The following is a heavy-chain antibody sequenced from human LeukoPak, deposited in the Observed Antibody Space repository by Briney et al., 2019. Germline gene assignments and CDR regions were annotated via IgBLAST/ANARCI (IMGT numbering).Heavy chain of an antibody. D-gene: IGHD4-17*01. CDR1: GYTFTSYD. CDR2: INPNSGGT. J-gene: IGHJ4*02. V-gene: IGHV1-2*02. Sequence: ASVKVSCKASGYTFTSYDINWVRQAPGQGLEWMGWINPNSGGTNYAQKFQGRVTMTRDTSISTAYMELSRLRSDDTAVYYCARDYGDYEPFDYWGQGTLVTVSS. CDR3: ARDYGDYEPFDY.